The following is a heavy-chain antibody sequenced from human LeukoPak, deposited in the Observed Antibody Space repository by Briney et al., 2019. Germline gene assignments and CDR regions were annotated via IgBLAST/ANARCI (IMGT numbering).Heavy chain of an antibody. CDR1: GGSFSNYY. V-gene: IGHV4-34*01. CDR2: INDSGRI. J-gene: IGHJ6*03. Sequence: PSETLSLTCAVYGGSFSNYYWSWIRQPPGKGLEWIGEINDSGRINYNPSLMSRVTVSVDTSKNQFSLRLTSVTATDTAVYYCARRWNYGRNYYIDVWGNGAPVSVSS. CDR3: ARRWNYGRNYYIDV. D-gene: IGHD1-7*01.